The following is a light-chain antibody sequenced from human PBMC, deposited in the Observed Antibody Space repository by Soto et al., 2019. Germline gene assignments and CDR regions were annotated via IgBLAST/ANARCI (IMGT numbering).Light chain of an antibody. V-gene: IGKV2-29*03. CDR1: QTLLHITGETF. CDR2: EVS. J-gene: IGKJ5*01. Sequence: LPQTLGSLPVATRQAARSAGKASQTLLHITGETFLFWYLKKPVQSTQLRIYEVSCRVSGVPDRFSGSGRGTDLTIELRRVETDDVGIYYIMQSTQLPPTLGKGTRLEIK. CDR3: MQSTQLPPT.